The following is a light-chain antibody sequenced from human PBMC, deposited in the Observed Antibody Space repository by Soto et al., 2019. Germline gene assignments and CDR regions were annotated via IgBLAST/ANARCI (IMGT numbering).Light chain of an antibody. J-gene: IGKJ1*01. Sequence: DIQMTQSPSSLSASVGDRVTITCRASQGISNYLDWYQQKPGKVPKLLIYAASTLQTGVPSRFSGSGSGTDVPLTISRLQPEGVATYYCLCYNGSPCTFGQGNKVDIK. CDR3: LCYNGSPCT. CDR2: AAS. CDR1: QGISNY. V-gene: IGKV1-27*01.